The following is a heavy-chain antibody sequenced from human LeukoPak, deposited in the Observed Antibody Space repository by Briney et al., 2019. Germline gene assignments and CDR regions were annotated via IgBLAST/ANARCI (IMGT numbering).Heavy chain of an antibody. CDR1: GFMFSNYN. Sequence: PGGSLRLSCVGSGFMFSNYNMHWVRQAPGKGPEWVSYISSSSSTIYYADSVKGRFTVSRDNAKNSLYLQMNSLRGEDTAVYYCARGVGYSYGLGYWGQGTLVTVSS. J-gene: IGHJ4*02. CDR2: ISSSSSTI. V-gene: IGHV3-48*01. D-gene: IGHD5-18*01. CDR3: ARGVGYSYGLGY.